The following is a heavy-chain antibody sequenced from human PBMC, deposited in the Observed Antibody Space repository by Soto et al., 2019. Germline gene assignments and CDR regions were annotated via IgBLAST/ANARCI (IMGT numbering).Heavy chain of an antibody. CDR3: AREGDVPYYYYGMDV. CDR2: ISGYDGRT. Sequence: QVHLVQSGAEVKKPGASVKVSCKTSGYTFTSYGISWVRQAPGQGLEWLGWISGYDGRTNLAQKVQDRVTMTTDTSTSTVYMELSRPLSDDTAVYYCAREGDVPYYYYGMDVWGQGTTVTVSS. V-gene: IGHV1-18*01. CDR1: GYTFTSYG. D-gene: IGHD2-21*02. J-gene: IGHJ6*02.